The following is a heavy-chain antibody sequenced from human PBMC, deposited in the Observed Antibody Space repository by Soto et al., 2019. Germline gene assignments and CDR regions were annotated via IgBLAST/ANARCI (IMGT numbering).Heavy chain of an antibody. Sequence: QVQLVQSGAEVKKPGASVKVSCKASGYTFTSYGISWVRQAPGQGLEWMGWISAYNGNTNYAQKLQGRVTMTTDTATSTAYRELRSLRSDDTAVYYCARLGIAAAADDAFDIWGQGTMVTVSS. CDR3: ARLGIAAAADDAFDI. CDR1: GYTFTSYG. D-gene: IGHD6-13*01. V-gene: IGHV1-18*01. CDR2: ISAYNGNT. J-gene: IGHJ3*02.